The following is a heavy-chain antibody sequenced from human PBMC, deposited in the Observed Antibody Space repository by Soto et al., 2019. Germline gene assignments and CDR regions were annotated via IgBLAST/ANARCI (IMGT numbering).Heavy chain of an antibody. CDR2: ISGSGSTI. CDR3: APVAASTIDY. D-gene: IGHD2-15*01. J-gene: IGHJ4*02. Sequence: PGGSLRLSCTASGFTFSSSAMSWVRQAPGRGLEWVSGISGSGSTIYYADSVKGRFTISRDNAKNSLYLQMNSLRAEDTAVYYCAPVAASTIDYWGQGTLVTVSS. V-gene: IGHV3-48*03. CDR1: GFTFSSSA.